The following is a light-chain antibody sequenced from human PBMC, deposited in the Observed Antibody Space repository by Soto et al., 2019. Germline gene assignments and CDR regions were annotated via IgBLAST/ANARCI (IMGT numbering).Light chain of an antibody. V-gene: IGLV2-8*01. CDR3: SSYAGSNNYV. CDR2: EVS. J-gene: IGLJ1*01. CDR1: SSDVGNYNY. Sequence: QSVLTQPPSASGSPGQSVTISCTGTSSDVGNYNYVSWFQQHPGKAPKLMIYEVSRRPSGVPDRFSGSKSGNTASLTVFGLQAEDEADYYCSSYAGSNNYVFGTGTKLTVL.